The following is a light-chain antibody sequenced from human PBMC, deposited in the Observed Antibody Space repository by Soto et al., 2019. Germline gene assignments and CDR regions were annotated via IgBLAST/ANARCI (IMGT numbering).Light chain of an antibody. J-gene: IGLJ3*02. CDR1: SGSVSTSYY. CDR3: VLYMGSGIWM. CDR2: STN. V-gene: IGLV8-61*01. Sequence: QTVVTQEPSFSVSPGRTVTLTCGLSSGSVSTSYYPSWYQQTPGQAPRTLIYSTNTRSSGVPDRFSGSIVGNKAALTITGAQADDESDYYCVLYMGSGIWMFGGGTKLTVL.